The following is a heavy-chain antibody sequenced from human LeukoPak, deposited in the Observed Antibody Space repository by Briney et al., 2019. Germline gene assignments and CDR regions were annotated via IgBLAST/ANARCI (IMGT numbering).Heavy chain of an antibody. Sequence: SETLSLTCAVYGGSFSGYYWSWIRQPPGKGLEWIGEINHSGSTNYNPSLKSRVTISVGTSKNQFSLKLSSVTAADTAVYYCVTNTVTTGGGVWFDPWGQGTLVTVSS. CDR3: VTNTVTTGGGVWFDP. CDR2: INHSGST. V-gene: IGHV4-34*01. J-gene: IGHJ5*02. D-gene: IGHD4-17*01. CDR1: GGSFSGYY.